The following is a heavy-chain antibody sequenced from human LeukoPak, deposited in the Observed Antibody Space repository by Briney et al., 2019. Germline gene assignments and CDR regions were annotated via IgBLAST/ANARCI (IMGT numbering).Heavy chain of an antibody. V-gene: IGHV5-51*01. CDR1: GYSFTSYW. J-gene: IGHJ3*02. Sequence: GESLKISCKGSGYSFTSYWIGWVRQMPGKGLEWMGIIYPGDSDTRYSPSFQGQVTISADKSISTAYLQWSSLKASDTAMYYCARRRDTYYDILTGYYVPSTYDAFDIWGQGTMVTVSS. D-gene: IGHD3-9*01. CDR3: ARRRDTYYDILTGYYVPSTYDAFDI. CDR2: IYPGDSDT.